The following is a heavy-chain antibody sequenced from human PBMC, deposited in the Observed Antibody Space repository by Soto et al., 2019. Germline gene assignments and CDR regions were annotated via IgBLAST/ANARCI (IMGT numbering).Heavy chain of an antibody. CDR2: VNAGNDNT. CDR1: GYTFTNNV. D-gene: IGHD5-18*01. Sequence: QVHLVQSGAEVKKPGASVKVSCKTSGYTFTNNVIHWVRQAPGQRLEWMGWVNAGNDNTKWSREFQGRLTLTEDTAATTAYMELSSLTSEDTAIYFCAREVPYGYSRFDYWGQGTLVTVSS. CDR3: AREVPYGYSRFDY. J-gene: IGHJ4*02. V-gene: IGHV1-3*01.